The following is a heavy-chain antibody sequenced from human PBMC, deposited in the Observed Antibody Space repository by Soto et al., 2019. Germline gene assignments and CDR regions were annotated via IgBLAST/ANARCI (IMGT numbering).Heavy chain of an antibody. CDR3: AKEVNRYSGSFRYYYYGMDV. D-gene: IGHD1-26*01. CDR1: GFTFDDYT. J-gene: IGHJ6*02. CDR2: ISWDGGST. Sequence: SLRLSCAASGFTFDDYTMHWVRQAPGKGLEWVSLISWDGGSTYYADSVKGRFTISRDNSKNSLYLQMNSLRTEDTALYYCAKEVNRYSGSFRYYYYGMDVWGQGTTVTVSS. V-gene: IGHV3-43*01.